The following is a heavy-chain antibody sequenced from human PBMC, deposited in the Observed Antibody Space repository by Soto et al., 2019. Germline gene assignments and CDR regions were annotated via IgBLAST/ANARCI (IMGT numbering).Heavy chain of an antibody. CDR3: ARAYNYGAFDY. CDR2: INPSGGST. J-gene: IGHJ4*02. D-gene: IGHD5-18*01. Sequence: ASVKVSCKASGCPFTSHHMHRVRQAPGQGLEWMGIINPSGGSTNYAQKFQGRVTMTRDTSTSTVYMELSSLRSEDTAVYYCARAYNYGAFDYWGQGALVTVSS. CDR1: GCPFTSHH. V-gene: IGHV1-46*01.